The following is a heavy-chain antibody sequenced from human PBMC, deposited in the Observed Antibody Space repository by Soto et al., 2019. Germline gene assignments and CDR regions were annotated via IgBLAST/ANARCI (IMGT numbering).Heavy chain of an antibody. Sequence: GGSLRLSCAASGFTFSSYSMNWVRQAPGKGLEWVSSISSSSSYIYYADSVKGRFTISRDNAKNSLYLQMNSLRAEDTAVYYCARNREYCSSTSCYERDYYYYYMDVWGKGTTVTISS. CDR2: ISSSSSYI. CDR1: GFTFSSYS. J-gene: IGHJ6*03. V-gene: IGHV3-21*01. CDR3: ARNREYCSSTSCYERDYYYYYMDV. D-gene: IGHD2-2*01.